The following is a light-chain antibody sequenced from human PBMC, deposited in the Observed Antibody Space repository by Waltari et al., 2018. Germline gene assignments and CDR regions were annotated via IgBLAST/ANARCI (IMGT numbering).Light chain of an antibody. J-gene: IGLJ1*01. CDR3: CSYAGSYTYV. CDR1: SGDVGGYDS. V-gene: IGLV2-11*01. CDR2: DVT. Sequence: QSALIQPRSVSGSPGPSVTVSCSGTSGDVGGYDSVSWYQQYPGKAPTELLYDVTKQPSGIPDRFSSSKSGSTSSLTISALQADDEADYYCCSYAGSYTYVFGSGTKVTVL.